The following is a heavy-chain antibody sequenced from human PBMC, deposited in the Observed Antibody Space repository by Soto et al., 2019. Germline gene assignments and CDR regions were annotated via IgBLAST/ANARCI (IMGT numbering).Heavy chain of an antibody. CDR1: GDTLGSYA. Sequence: QVQLAQSGAEVKKPGSSVKVSCKASGDTLGSYAVSWVRQAPGQGLEWMGGIIPYFGTTNYAQKFKGRVTITADESTNTAYMGLDSLRSGDTAMYFCARSLRSGYGPHYFYYGMDVWGQGTTVTVSS. CDR2: IIPYFGTT. D-gene: IGHD5-12*01. CDR3: ARSLRSGYGPHYFYYGMDV. V-gene: IGHV1-69*01. J-gene: IGHJ6*02.